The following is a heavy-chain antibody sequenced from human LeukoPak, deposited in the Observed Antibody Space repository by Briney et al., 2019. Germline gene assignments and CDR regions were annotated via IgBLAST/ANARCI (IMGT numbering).Heavy chain of an antibody. CDR1: GYTFSSYA. V-gene: IGHV3-23*01. D-gene: IGHD2-8*01. CDR2: ISGSGGST. Sequence: HPGGSLRLSCAASGYTFSSYAMSWVRQAPGKGLEWVSAISGSGGSTYYADSVKGRFTISRDNTNNTLYLQMNSLRAEDTAVYYCAKLGDIVLMVYPFYFDYWGQGTLVTVSS. CDR3: AKLGDIVLMVYPFYFDY. J-gene: IGHJ4*02.